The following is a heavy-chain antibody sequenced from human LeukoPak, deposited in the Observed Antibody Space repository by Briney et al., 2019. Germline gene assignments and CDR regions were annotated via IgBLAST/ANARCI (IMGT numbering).Heavy chain of an antibody. CDR2: IYYSGST. V-gene: IGHV4-39*02. D-gene: IGHD5-24*01. J-gene: IGHJ4*02. Sequence: SETLSLTCTVSGGSLSSSSYYWGWIRQPPGKGLEWIGSIYYSGSTYYNPTLKSRVTISVNTSKNQFSLKMSSVTAADTAVYYCAREGGMATNFYYFDYWGQGTLVTVSS. CDR1: GGSLSSSSYY. CDR3: AREGGMATNFYYFDY.